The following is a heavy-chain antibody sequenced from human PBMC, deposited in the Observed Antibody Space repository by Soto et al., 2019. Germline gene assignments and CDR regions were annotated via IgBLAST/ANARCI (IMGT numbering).Heavy chain of an antibody. CDR2: ISYDGSNK. V-gene: IGHV3-30-3*01. CDR1: GFTFSSYT. CDR3: ADPEEDAFAI. J-gene: IGHJ3*02. Sequence: QVQLVESGGGVVQPGRSLRLSCVASGFTFSSYTIHWVRQAPGKGLEWVAVISYDGSNKYYADSVKGRLSIPRDNPKNTLYLQIISLRAEDTAVYYCADPEEDAFAILGQGTMVTVSS.